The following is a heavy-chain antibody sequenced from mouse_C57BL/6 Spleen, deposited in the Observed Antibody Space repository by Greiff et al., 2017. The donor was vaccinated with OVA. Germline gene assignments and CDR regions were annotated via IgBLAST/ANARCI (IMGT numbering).Heavy chain of an antibody. CDR1: GYTFTSYW. J-gene: IGHJ2*01. V-gene: IGHV1-5*01. CDR2: IYPGNSDT. Sequence: EVPLQESGTVLARPGASVKMSCKTSGYTFTSYWMHWVKQRPGQGLEWIGAIYPGNSDTSYNQKFKGKAKLTAVTSASTAYMELSSLTNEDSAVYYCTRNYYGSSFYFDYWGQGTTLTVSS. CDR3: TRNYYGSSFYFDY. D-gene: IGHD1-1*01.